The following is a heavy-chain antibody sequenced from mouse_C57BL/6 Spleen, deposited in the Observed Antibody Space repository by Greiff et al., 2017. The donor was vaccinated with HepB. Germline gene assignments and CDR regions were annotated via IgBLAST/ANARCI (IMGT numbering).Heavy chain of an antibody. Sequence: EVQLVESGGDLVKPGGSLKLSCAASGFTFSSYGMSWVRQTPDKRLEWVATISSGGSYTYYPDSVKGRFTISRDNAKNTLYLQMSSLKSEDTAMYYCARQRDSITTVVAYYFDYWGQGTTLTVSS. CDR1: GFTFSSYG. J-gene: IGHJ2*01. D-gene: IGHD1-1*01. CDR2: ISSGGSYT. V-gene: IGHV5-6*01. CDR3: ARQRDSITTVVAYYFDY.